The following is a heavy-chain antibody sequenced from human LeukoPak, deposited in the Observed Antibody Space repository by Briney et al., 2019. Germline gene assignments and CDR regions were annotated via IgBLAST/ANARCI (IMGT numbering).Heavy chain of an antibody. J-gene: IGHJ4*02. CDR2: INTNSGGT. CDR3: ARDLFYSVSGTYYNVGRVFNY. D-gene: IGHD3-10*01. CDR1: GFTFTGYY. Sequence: ASVKPSCKASGFTFTGYYMHWVRHPPGQGLEWMGWINTNSGGTNYAQKFQGRVTMTRDTSITTVYMELTSLRSDDTAVYYCARDLFYSVSGTYYNVGRVFNYWGQGTLVTVSS. V-gene: IGHV1-2*02.